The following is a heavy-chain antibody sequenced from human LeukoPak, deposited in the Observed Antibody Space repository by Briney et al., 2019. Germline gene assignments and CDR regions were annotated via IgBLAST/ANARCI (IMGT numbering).Heavy chain of an antibody. CDR1: GGSFSGYY. V-gene: IGHV4-34*01. Sequence: PSETLSLTCAVYGGSFSGYYWSWIRQPPGKGLEWIGEINHSGSTNYNPSLKSRVTISVDTSKNQFSLKLSSVTAADTAVYYCARLERGPDAFDIWGQGTMVTVSS. D-gene: IGHD1-1*01. J-gene: IGHJ3*02. CDR2: INHSGST. CDR3: ARLERGPDAFDI.